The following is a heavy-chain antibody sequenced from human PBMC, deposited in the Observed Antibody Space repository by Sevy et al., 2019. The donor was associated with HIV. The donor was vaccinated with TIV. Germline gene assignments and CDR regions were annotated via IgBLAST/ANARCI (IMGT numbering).Heavy chain of an antibody. CDR1: GFTFSSYG. CDR2: IWYDGSNK. D-gene: IGHD2-8*01. J-gene: IGHJ2*01. V-gene: IGHV3-33*01. Sequence: GGSLRLSCAASGFTFSSYGMHWVRQAPGKGLEWVAVIWYDGSNKYYADSVKGRFTISRDNSKNILYLQMNSLRAEDTAVYYCARDFRPMAGGYFDLWGRGTLVTVSS. CDR3: ARDFRPMAGGYFDL.